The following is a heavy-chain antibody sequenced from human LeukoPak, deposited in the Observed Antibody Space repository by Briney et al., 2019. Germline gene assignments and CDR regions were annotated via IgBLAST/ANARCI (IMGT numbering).Heavy chain of an antibody. V-gene: IGHV4-61*01. J-gene: IGHJ6*03. CDR1: GDSISSGNY. CDR2: IYYSGSS. CDR3: ARVPRSYYYYYYMDA. Sequence: SETLSLTCTVSGDSISSGNYWGWIRQPPGKGLEWLGYIYYSGSSNYNPSLKSRVTMSADTSKNQFSLKLSSVTAADTAVYYCARVPRSYYYYYYMDAWGKGTTVTVSS.